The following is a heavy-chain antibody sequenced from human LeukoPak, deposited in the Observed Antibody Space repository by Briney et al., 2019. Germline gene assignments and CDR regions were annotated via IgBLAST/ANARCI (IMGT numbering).Heavy chain of an antibody. CDR3: ARHAGTVVVPRQGFDY. V-gene: IGHV4-59*08. Sequence: SETLSLTCTVSGGSISSYYWSWIRQPPGKGLEWIGHIYYSGSTNYNPSLKSRVTISVDTSKNQFSLRLSSMTAADTAMYFCARHAGTVVVPRQGFDYWGQGTLVTVSS. J-gene: IGHJ4*02. CDR1: GGSISSYY. CDR2: IYYSGST. D-gene: IGHD2-2*01.